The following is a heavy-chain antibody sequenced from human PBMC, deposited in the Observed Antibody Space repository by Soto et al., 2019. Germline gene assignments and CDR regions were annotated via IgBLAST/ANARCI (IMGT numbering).Heavy chain of an antibody. CDR2: IFSDNER. Sequence: SGPTLVNPTETLTLTCTVSGFSLSTGRMGVSWIRQPPGKALEWLAHIFSDNERSYSTSMQGRLTISKDPSGSQVVLSMTNLDPVDTGTYYCVRMNSDSYQFYYAMDVWGQGTTVTVSS. CDR1: GFSLSTGRMG. J-gene: IGHJ6*02. CDR3: VRMNSDSYQFYYAMDV. D-gene: IGHD1-7*01. V-gene: IGHV2-26*01.